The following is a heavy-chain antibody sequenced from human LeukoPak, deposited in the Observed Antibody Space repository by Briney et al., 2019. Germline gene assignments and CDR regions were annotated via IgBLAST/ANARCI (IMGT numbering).Heavy chain of an antibody. V-gene: IGHV3-23*01. CDR3: AKEGGMATIYYFDY. D-gene: IGHD5-24*01. J-gene: IGHJ4*02. CDR2: ISGSGGST. Sequence: GGSLRLSCAASGFTFSSYAMSWVRQAPGKGLEWVSAISGSGGSTYYADSVKGRFTISRDNAKNSLYLQMNSLRAEDTAVYYCAKEGGMATIYYFDYWGQGTLVTVSS. CDR1: GFTFSSYA.